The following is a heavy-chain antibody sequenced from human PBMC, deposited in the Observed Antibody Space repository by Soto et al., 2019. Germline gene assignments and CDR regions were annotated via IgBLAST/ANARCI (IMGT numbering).Heavy chain of an antibody. CDR1: GYTITGYY. Sequence: ASVKGSCKASGYTITGYYMHWVRKAPGKGLEWMGWINRNSGGTNYAQKFQGWVTMTRDTSISTAYMELSRLRSDDTAVYYCAREAAWIYSSSWARYFDYWGQGTLVTVSS. CDR2: INRNSGGT. J-gene: IGHJ4*02. D-gene: IGHD6-13*01. CDR3: AREAAWIYSSSWARYFDY. V-gene: IGHV1-2*04.